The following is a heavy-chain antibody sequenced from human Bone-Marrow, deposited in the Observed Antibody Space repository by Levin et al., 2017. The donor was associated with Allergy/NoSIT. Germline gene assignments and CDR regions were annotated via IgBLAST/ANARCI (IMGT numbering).Heavy chain of an antibody. J-gene: IGHJ3*02. V-gene: IGHV1-69*04. D-gene: IGHD2-15*01. CDR3: AREHCSGDKCYFGACDI. CDR1: GGTLSGFA. CDR2: IISMVDLA. Sequence: PLASVKVSCKASGGTLSGFALSWVRQAPGQGPEWMGRIISMVDLANYAQRFQGRVTITADTSTSTAYMELSSLRSEDTAVYYCAREHCSGDKCYFGACDIWGQGTMVTVSS.